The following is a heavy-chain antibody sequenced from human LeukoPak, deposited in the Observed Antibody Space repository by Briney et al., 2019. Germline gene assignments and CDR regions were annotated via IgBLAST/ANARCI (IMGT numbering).Heavy chain of an antibody. V-gene: IGHV4-59*01. CDR2: IHYTGST. CDR1: GVSISTYY. CDR3: ARANGYDFWSGYTNWFDP. Sequence: SETLSLTCTVSGVSISTYYWSWIRQSPGKGLEWIGYIHYTGSTNYNPSLKSRVTISVDTSKNQFSLKLSSVTAADTAVYYCARANGYDFWSGYTNWFDPWGQGTLVTVSS. D-gene: IGHD3-3*01. J-gene: IGHJ5*02.